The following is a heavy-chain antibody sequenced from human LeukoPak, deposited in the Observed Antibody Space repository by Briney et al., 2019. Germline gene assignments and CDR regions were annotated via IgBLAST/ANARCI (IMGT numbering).Heavy chain of an antibody. CDR1: GFTFSDYY. CDR3: ARTNTAMELD. CDR2: ISSSGSTI. V-gene: IGHV3-11*01. D-gene: IGHD5-18*01. Sequence: PGGSLRLSCAASGFTFSDYYMSWLRQAPGKGLEGVSYISSSGSTIYYAHSVKGRFTISRDNAKNSLYLQMNSLRAEDTAVYYCARTNTAMELDWGQGTLVTVSS. J-gene: IGHJ4*02.